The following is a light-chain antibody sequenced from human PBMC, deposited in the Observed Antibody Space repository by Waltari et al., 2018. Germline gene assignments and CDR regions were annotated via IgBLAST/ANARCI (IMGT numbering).Light chain of an antibody. CDR2: LGS. CDR3: MQGLQTPT. J-gene: IGKJ1*01. Sequence: DIVMTQSPLSLPVTPGERASIYCRSSQSLLHSDGYNYFDWYLQKPGQSPQLLIYLGSNRASGVPGRFSASGSGTDFTLTISRVEAEDVGVYYCMQGLQTPTFGLGTKVEIK. CDR1: QSLLHSDGYNY. V-gene: IGKV2-28*01.